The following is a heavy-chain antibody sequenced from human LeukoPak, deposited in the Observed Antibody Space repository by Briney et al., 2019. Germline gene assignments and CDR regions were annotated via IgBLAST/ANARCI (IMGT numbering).Heavy chain of an antibody. V-gene: IGHV3-33*01. D-gene: IGHD3-22*01. CDR1: GFTFSSYG. CDR2: IWYDGSNK. CDR3: AREIVVAPYYFDY. J-gene: IGHJ4*02. Sequence: GRSLRLSCAASGFTFSSYGMHWVRQAPGKGLEWVAVIWYDGSNKYYADSVKGRFTISRDNSKNTLYLQMNSLRAEDTAVYYCAREIVVAPYYFDYWGQGTLVTVSS.